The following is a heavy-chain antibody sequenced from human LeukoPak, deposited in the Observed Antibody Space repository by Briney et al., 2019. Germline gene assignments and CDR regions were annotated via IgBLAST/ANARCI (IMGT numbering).Heavy chain of an antibody. CDR1: GFTFSSYG. D-gene: IGHD2-8*01. CDR3: AKTNGYFDQ. J-gene: IGHJ4*02. V-gene: IGHV3-23*01. CDR2: ISGSGETT. Sequence: GGSLRLSCAASGFTFSSYGMTWLRQTPAKGLEWVSAISGSGETTYYSDSAKGRFTISRDNSKNTLFLQMNSLRVEDAAMYYCAKTNGYFDQWGQGTLVAVSS.